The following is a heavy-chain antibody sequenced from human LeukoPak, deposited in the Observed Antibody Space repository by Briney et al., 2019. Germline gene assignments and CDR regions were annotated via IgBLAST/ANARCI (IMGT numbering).Heavy chain of an antibody. CDR2: IIPISGTT. CDR3: ARKLRLGGNWFDP. D-gene: IGHD1-26*01. Sequence: APVKVSCKTSGGTFTSYAITWVLQAPGQGLEWLGKIIPISGTTNYAQKFQGRVTFTADESTSTAYMELSSLRSEDTALYYCARKLRLGGNWFDPWGQGTLVTVSS. J-gene: IGHJ5*02. V-gene: IGHV1-69*13. CDR1: GGTFTSYA.